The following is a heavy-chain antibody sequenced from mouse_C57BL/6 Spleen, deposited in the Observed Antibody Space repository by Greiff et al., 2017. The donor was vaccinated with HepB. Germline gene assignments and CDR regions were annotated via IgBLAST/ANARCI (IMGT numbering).Heavy chain of an antibody. CDR2: ISDGGSYT. Sequence: EVQLQESGGGLVKPGGSLKLSCAASGFTFSSYAMSWVRQTPEKRLEWVATISDGGSYTYYPDNVKGRFTISRDNAKNNLYLQMSHLKSEDTAMYYCALDSSDWFAYWGQGTLVTVSA. CDR1: GFTFSSYA. CDR3: ALDSSDWFAY. D-gene: IGHD3-2*02. J-gene: IGHJ3*01. V-gene: IGHV5-4*01.